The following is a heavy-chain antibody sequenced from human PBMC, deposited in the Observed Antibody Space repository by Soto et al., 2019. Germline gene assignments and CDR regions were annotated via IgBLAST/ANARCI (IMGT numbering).Heavy chain of an antibody. CDR3: TRDHSELVVVDAFDI. D-gene: IGHD3-22*01. V-gene: IGHV3-33*07. J-gene: IGHJ3*02. Sequence: PGGSLRLSCAASGFTFSRYVMDWVRQAPGKGLEGVAVIWYDGSNKYYADSVKGRLTISRDHSKNTLYLQMNRLRAEDTAVYYCTRDHSELVVVDAFDICGQGTMVTVSS. CDR1: GFTFSRYV. CDR2: IWYDGSNK.